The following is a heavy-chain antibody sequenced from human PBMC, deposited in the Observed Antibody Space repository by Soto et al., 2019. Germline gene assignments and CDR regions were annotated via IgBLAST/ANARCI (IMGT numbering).Heavy chain of an antibody. J-gene: IGHJ6*01. CDR1: GGTLSSYA. CDR2: ILPSFGTA. D-gene: IGHD2-15*01. V-gene: IGHV1-69*13. Sequence: SAKDSCKGSGGTLSSYATSWVRQAPGRGLEWMGGILPSFGTANNAQEFQGRVTITADESSRSAYMELSSLRSEDTAGYYFVRGKLVSAMLLDSCGMDVCGQGLTVSVAS. CDR3: VRGKLVSAMLLDSCGMDV.